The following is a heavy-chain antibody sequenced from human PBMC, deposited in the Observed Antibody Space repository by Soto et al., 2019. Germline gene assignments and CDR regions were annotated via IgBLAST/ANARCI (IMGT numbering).Heavy chain of an antibody. V-gene: IGHV3-21*01. CDR2: ISSSSSYL. CDR3: ARGGTGGYSYGHDY. Sequence: EVQLVESGGGLVKPGGSLRLSCAASGFTFSSYSMNWVRQAPGKGLEWVSSISSSSSYLYYADSVKGRFTISRDNAKNSLYLQMNSLRAEDTAVYYCARGGTGGYSYGHDYWGQGTLVTVSS. D-gene: IGHD5-18*01. CDR1: GFTFSSYS. J-gene: IGHJ4*02.